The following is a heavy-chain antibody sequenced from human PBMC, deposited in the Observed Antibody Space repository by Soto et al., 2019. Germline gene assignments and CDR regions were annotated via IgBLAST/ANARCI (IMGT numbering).Heavy chain of an antibody. J-gene: IGHJ4*02. Sequence: ETLSLTCTVSGGSINTFYLSWVRQPAWKGLEWIGRIFSSGSTSFNPSLESRVAMSVDTSKNHFSLNLSSVTAADMAVYYCAREGSYSAYNFAHGIQLWSFDFWGQGALVTVSS. CDR1: GGSINTFY. CDR3: AREGSYSAYNFAHGIQLWSFDF. D-gene: IGHD5-12*01. CDR2: IFSSGST. V-gene: IGHV4-4*07.